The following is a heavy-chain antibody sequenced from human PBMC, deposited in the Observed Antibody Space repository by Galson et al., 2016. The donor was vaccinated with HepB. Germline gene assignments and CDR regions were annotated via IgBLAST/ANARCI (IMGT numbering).Heavy chain of an antibody. CDR1: GFSVSGKY. Sequence: SLRLSCAASGFSVSGKYMSWARQAPGKGLEWVSAIFSGDATYYRDSVQGRFTISRERSKNTLYLQMNNLRAEDTAIYYCEGYSDPVDIWGQGTMVTVSS. V-gene: IGHV3-53*01. J-gene: IGHJ3*02. D-gene: IGHD3-22*01. CDR3: EGYSDPVDI. CDR2: IFSGDAT.